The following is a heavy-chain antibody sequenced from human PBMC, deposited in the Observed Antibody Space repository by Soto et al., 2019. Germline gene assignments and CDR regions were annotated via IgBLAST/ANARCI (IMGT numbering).Heavy chain of an antibody. J-gene: IGHJ4*02. D-gene: IGHD1-26*01. CDR3: ARAAQRGSSMGY. Sequence: QVQLVQSGTEVKKPGASVKVSCKASGYTFSNYGISWVRQAPGQGLEWMGWISAYNDDTYYAQKVQDRVTMTTDTSTTTAYMELRSLRSDDTAVNYCARAAQRGSSMGYWGEGSLVTVSS. CDR1: GYTFSNYG. V-gene: IGHV1-18*01. CDR2: ISAYNDDT.